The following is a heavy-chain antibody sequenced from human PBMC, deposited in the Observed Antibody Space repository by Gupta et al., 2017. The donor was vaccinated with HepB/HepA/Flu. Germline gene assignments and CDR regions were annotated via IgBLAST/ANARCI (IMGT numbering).Heavy chain of an antibody. CDR1: GFTFDDYA. V-gene: IGHV3-43*02. CDR2: ISGDVGST. D-gene: IGHD3-22*01. CDR3: AKAPGYYDSSGYSMNILGY. Sequence: EVQLVESGGGVVQPGGSLRLSCAASGFTFDDYAMHWVRQAPGKGLEWVSLISGDVGSTYYADSVKGLFTISRDNSKNSLYLQMNSLRTEDTALYYCAKAPGYYDSSGYSMNILGYWGQGTLVPVSS. J-gene: IGHJ4*02.